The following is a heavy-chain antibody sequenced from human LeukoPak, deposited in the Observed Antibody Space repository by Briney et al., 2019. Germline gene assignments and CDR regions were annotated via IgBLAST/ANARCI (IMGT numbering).Heavy chain of an antibody. CDR1: GFTFSSYS. J-gene: IGHJ4*02. CDR2: ISSGSSNI. V-gene: IGHV3-21*01. CDR3: ARSDTATTVDY. D-gene: IGHD5-18*01. Sequence: GGSLRLSCGASGFTFSSYSMNWVRQAPGKGLEWVSSISSGSSNIFYSGSVRGRFTVSRDNAKNSLYLQMNSLRAEDTAVYYCARSDTATTVDYWGQGTLVTVSS.